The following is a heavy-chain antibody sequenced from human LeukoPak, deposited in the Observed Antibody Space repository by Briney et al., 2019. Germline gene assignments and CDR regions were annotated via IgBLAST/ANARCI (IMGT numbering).Heavy chain of an antibody. D-gene: IGHD2-2*01. CDR3: AKDTSHIVVVPAAPDY. CDR1: GFTFSSYA. J-gene: IGHJ4*02. CDR2: IRYDGSNK. V-gene: IGHV3-30*02. Sequence: GGSLRLSCAASGFTFSSYAMSWVRQAPGKGLEWVAFIRYDGSNKYYADSVKGRFTTSRDNSKNTLYLQMNSLRAEDTAVYYCAKDTSHIVVVPAAPDYWGQGTLVTVSS.